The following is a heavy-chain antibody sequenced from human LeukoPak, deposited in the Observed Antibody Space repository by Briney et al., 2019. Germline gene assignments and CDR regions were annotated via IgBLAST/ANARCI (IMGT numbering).Heavy chain of an antibody. CDR1: GFTISIYW. CDR3: ARYAPGNTAPDY. Sequence: GESLRLSCAASGFTISIYWMHCVRQPPAKELVWVSRINSDGSSTNYAASVKGRFTISGDKAKNTLYLQMNSLRVEDTVLYYCARYAPGNTAPDYWGQGGLVTVSS. CDR2: INSDGSST. D-gene: IGHD5-18*01. J-gene: IGHJ4*02. V-gene: IGHV3-74*01.